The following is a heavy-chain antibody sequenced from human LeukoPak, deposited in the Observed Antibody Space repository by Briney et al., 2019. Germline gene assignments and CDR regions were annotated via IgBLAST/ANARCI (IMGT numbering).Heavy chain of an antibody. CDR2: IYYSGST. Sequence: EPSETLSLTCTVSGGSISSYYWSWIRQPPGKGLEWIGSIYYSGSTYYNWTLQSRVTTSVDTSKNQFSLRLSSVTDADTAVYYCARLSASSGYYPYWYFDLWGRGTLVTVSS. J-gene: IGHJ2*01. D-gene: IGHD3-22*01. CDR3: ARLSASSGYYPYWYFDL. CDR1: GGSISSYY. V-gene: IGHV4-59*05.